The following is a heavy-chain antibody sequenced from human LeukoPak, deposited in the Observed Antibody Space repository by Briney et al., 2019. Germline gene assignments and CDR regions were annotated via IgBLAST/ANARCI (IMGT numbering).Heavy chain of an antibody. Sequence: PSQTLSLTCTVSGGSISSGDYYWSWIRQPPGKGLEWIGYIYYSGSTYYNPSLKSRVTISVDTSKNQFSLKLCSVTAADTAVYYCARARTTTPNYYYYYYMDVWGKGTTVTVSS. CDR2: IYYSGST. V-gene: IGHV4-30-4*08. D-gene: IGHD4-11*01. CDR1: GGSISSGDYY. CDR3: ARARTTTPNYYYYYYMDV. J-gene: IGHJ6*03.